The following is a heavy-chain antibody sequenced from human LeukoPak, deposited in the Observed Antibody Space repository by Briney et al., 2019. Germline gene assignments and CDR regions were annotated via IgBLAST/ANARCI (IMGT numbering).Heavy chain of an antibody. CDR2: IYYSGST. Sequence: SETLSLTCTVSGGSISSYYWSWIRQPPGKGLEWIGYIYYSGSTYYNPSLKSRVTISVDTSKNQFSLKLSSVTAADTAVYYCARMHGSGSYFDYWGQGTLVTVSS. V-gene: IGHV4-59*12. CDR1: GGSISSYY. D-gene: IGHD3-10*01. J-gene: IGHJ4*02. CDR3: ARMHGSGSYFDY.